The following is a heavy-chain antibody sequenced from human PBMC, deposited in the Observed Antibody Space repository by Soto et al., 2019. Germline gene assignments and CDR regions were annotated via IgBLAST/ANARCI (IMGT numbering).Heavy chain of an antibody. CDR3: ARGGGTLDY. Sequence: QVQLVQSGDEVKKSGASVKVSCKASGYTFINYAMYWVRQAPGQGLEWMGIISPRDGTTTYAQNFRDRVTMTRDTSTRKVYMELSSLRSEDTAVYYCARGGGTLDYWGQGTLVTVSS. CDR1: GYTFINYA. J-gene: IGHJ4*02. V-gene: IGHV1-46*01. CDR2: ISPRDGTT.